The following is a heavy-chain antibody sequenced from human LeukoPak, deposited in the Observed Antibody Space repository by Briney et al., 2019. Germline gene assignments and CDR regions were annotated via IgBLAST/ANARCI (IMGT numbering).Heavy chain of an antibody. Sequence: SETPSLTCAVYGGSFSGYYWSWIRQPPGKGLEWIGEINHSGSTNYNPSLKSRVTISVDTSKNQFSLKLSSVTAADTAVYYCARGWRWATRGLDYWGQGTLVTVSS. D-gene: IGHD1-26*01. J-gene: IGHJ4*02. CDR2: INHSGST. V-gene: IGHV4-34*01. CDR1: GGSFSGYY. CDR3: ARGWRWATRGLDY.